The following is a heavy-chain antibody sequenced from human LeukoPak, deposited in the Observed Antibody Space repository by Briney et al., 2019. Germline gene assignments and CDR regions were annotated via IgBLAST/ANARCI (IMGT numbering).Heavy chain of an antibody. Sequence: SETLSLTCTVSGYSISSGYYWGWIRQPPGKGLEWIGSIYHSGSTYYNPSLKSRVTISIDTSKNQFSLRLNSVTAADTAMYYCAKSGGYGLIDYWGQGTRVTVSS. J-gene: IGHJ4*02. D-gene: IGHD1-26*01. CDR1: GYSISSGYY. CDR2: IYHSGST. V-gene: IGHV4-38-2*02. CDR3: AKSGGYGLIDY.